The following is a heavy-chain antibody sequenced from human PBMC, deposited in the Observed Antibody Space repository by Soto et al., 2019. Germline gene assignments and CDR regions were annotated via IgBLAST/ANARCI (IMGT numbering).Heavy chain of an antibody. J-gene: IGHJ5*02. V-gene: IGHV4-59*01. CDR3: ARAIRRGHYASWFDP. Sequence: PSETLSLPCTVSGGSITSYYWSWIRQPPGKGLEWIGHIYYTGSTNYNPSLKSRVNISVDRSKNQFSLNLSSVTAADTAVYYCARAIRRGHYASWFDPWGQGIQVTVSS. CDR2: IYYTGST. CDR1: GGSITSYY. D-gene: IGHD2-2*01.